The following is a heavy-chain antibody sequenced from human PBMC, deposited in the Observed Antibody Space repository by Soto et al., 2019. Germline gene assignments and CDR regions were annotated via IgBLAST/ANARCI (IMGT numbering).Heavy chain of an antibody. J-gene: IGHJ4*02. D-gene: IGHD6-13*01. CDR3: ARSREGFSSSCYVD. V-gene: IGHV4-34*01. CDR2: INDSGGT. CDR1: GGSFSGYY. Sequence: PSETLSLTCAVYGGSFSGYYWTWIRQPPGKGLEWIGEINDSGGTDYNPSLKSRVTISLDTSKNQLSLKLSSVTAADTAVYYCARSREGFSSSCYVDWGQGTLVTVSS.